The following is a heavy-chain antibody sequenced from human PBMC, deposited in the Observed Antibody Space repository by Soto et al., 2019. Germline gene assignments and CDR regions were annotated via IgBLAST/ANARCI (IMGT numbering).Heavy chain of an antibody. V-gene: IGHV3-30-3*01. J-gene: IGHJ2*01. D-gene: IGHD6-13*01. Sequence: QVQLVESGGGVVQPGRSLRLSCAASGFTFSSYAMHWVRQAPGKGLEWVAVISYDGSNKYYADSVKGRFTISRDNSKNTLYLKMNSLRAEDTAVYYCAREKTYSSHWYFDLWGRGTLVTVSS. CDR2: ISYDGSNK. CDR1: GFTFSSYA. CDR3: AREKTYSSHWYFDL.